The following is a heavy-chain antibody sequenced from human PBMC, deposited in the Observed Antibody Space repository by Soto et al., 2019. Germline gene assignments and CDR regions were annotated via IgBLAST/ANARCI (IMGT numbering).Heavy chain of an antibody. CDR2: ITGSSDYT. CDR3: AREYYYGMDV. CDR1: GFTFSDYY. V-gene: IGHV3-11*05. J-gene: IGHJ6*02. Sequence: QVQLVESGGGLVRPGGSLRLSCAASGFTFSDYYMTWIRQAPGKGLAWVSYITGSSDYTNYADSVKGRFTISRDNVKNSLYLQMNSLRAEDTAVYYCAREYYYGMDVWGQGTTVTVSS.